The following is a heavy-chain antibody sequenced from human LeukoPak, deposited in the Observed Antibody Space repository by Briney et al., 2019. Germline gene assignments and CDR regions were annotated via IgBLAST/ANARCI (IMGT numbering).Heavy chain of an antibody. Sequence: SETLSLTCAVSGYSISSGYYWGWIRQPPGKGLEWIGSIYHSGSTYYNPSLKSQVTISVDTSKNQFSLKLSSVTAADTAVYYCARARSGYSGYDQDDAFDIWGQGTMVTVSS. CDR3: ARARSGYSGYDQDDAFDI. CDR2: IYHSGST. J-gene: IGHJ3*02. CDR1: GYSISSGYY. D-gene: IGHD5-12*01. V-gene: IGHV4-38-2*01.